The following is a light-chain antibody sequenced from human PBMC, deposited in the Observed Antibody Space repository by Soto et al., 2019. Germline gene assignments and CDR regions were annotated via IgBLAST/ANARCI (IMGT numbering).Light chain of an antibody. CDR1: QSISSNY. CDR2: AAS. CDR3: QQYGTSLWK. J-gene: IGKJ1*01. Sequence: EMVLTQSPGTLSLSPGERATLSCRASQSISSNYLAWYQQKPGQAPRLLIYAASSRATGIPGRFSGSGSGTDFTLTISRLEPEDFAVYYCQQYGTSLWKFGQGTKVEIK. V-gene: IGKV3-20*01.